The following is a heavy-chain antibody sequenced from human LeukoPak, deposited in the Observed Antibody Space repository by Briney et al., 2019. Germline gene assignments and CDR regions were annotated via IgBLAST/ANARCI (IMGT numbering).Heavy chain of an antibody. V-gene: IGHV4-39*07. CDR2: IYYNRGT. D-gene: IGHD3-22*01. J-gene: IGHJ4*02. Sequence: ASETLSLTCTVSSDSISNSAYHWGWIRQPPGRGLEWIGTIYYNRGTSYNPSLKSRVTISVDTSKNQFSLKLSSVTAADTAIYYCARENPSGYYNRPIDYWGQGTLVTVSS. CDR3: ARENPSGYYNRPIDY. CDR1: SDSISNSAYH.